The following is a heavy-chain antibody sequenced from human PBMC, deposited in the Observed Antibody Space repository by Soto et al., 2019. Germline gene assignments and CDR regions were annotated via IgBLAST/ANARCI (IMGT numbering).Heavy chain of an antibody. Sequence: RGGSLQSSCKGSGYSFTNYWIGWVRQMPGKGLEWMGSIYPGDSNTRYSPSFQGQVTISADKSISTAYLQWSSLKASDTAMYYCARQGYCISTACYTVEYWGQGTLVTVSS. D-gene: IGHD2-2*02. CDR3: ARQGYCISTACYTVEY. CDR1: GYSFTNYW. CDR2: IYPGDSNT. J-gene: IGHJ4*02. V-gene: IGHV5-51*01.